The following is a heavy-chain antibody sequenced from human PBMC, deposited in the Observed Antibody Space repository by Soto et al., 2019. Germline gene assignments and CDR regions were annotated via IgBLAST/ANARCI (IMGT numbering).Heavy chain of an antibody. CDR2: IIPIFGTA. D-gene: IGHD4-17*01. V-gene: IGHV1-69*01. J-gene: IGHJ4*02. CDR1: GDTFSSYA. Sequence: QVQLVQSGAEVKKPGSSVKVSCKASGDTFSSYAISWVRQDPGKGLEWMGGIIPIFGTANYAQKFQGRVTITADESTSTACMELSSLRSEDTAVYYCARRATVTHHAPFDYWGQGTLVTVSS. CDR3: ARRATVTHHAPFDY.